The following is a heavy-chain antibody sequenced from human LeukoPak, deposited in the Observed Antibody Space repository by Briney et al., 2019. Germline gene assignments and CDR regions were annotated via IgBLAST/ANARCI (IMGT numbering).Heavy chain of an antibody. CDR2: VKQDGSEK. Sequence: GSLRLSCAASGFIFSSYRMSWVRQAPGKGLEWVANVKQDGSEKYYVDSVKGRFTISRDNAKNSLYLQMNSLRAEDTAVYYCARDIDYEDYWGQGTLVTVSS. D-gene: IGHD4-17*01. V-gene: IGHV3-7*01. J-gene: IGHJ4*02. CDR3: ARDIDYEDY. CDR1: GFIFSSYR.